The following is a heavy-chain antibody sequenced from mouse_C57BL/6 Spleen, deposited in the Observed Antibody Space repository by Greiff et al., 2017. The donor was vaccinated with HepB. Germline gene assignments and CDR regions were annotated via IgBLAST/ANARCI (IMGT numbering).Heavy chain of an antibody. CDR2: INPSSGYT. Sequence: QVQLQQSGAELARPGAAVKMSCVASGYTVSGYTMHWVKQRPGQGLEWIGYINPSSGYTKYNQKFKDKATLTADKSSSTAYMQLSSLTSEDSAVYYCALDTTAYWGQGTLVTVSA. D-gene: IGHD3-2*01. CDR3: ALDTTAY. CDR1: GYTVSGYT. V-gene: IGHV1-4*01. J-gene: IGHJ3*01.